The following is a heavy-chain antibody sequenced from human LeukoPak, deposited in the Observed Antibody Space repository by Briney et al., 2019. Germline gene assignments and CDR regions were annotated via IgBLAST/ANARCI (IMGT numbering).Heavy chain of an antibody. CDR1: GVAVRNVA. J-gene: IGHJ6*03. Sequence: GGSLRLSCAASGVAVRNVAMSWVRQAPGKGLEWVSAMSGSGYYTYYVESVKGRFTISRDNSKNTLYLHVNSLRADDTAVYYCAKMEGQRLYDYCMDVWGRGTTVTVSS. D-gene: IGHD3-3*01. CDR2: MSGSGYYT. V-gene: IGHV3-23*01. CDR3: AKMEGQRLYDYCMDV.